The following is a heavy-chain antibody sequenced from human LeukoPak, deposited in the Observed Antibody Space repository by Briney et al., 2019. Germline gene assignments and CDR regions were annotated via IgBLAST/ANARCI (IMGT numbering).Heavy chain of an antibody. D-gene: IGHD6-19*01. J-gene: IGHJ3*02. CDR2: RRQDGSES. CDR3: ARVLSQWLVDDAFDI. Sequence: GGSLRLSCVASGFTFSTYWMTWVRQAPGKGLEWVANRRQDGSESYSVDSVKGRFTISRDNAKNSLYLQMNSLRADDTAVYYCARVLSQWLVDDAFDIWGQGTMVTVSS. V-gene: IGHV3-7*04. CDR1: GFTFSTYW.